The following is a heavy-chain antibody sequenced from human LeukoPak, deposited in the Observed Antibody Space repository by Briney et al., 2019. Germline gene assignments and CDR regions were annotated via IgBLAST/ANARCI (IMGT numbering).Heavy chain of an antibody. CDR3: ARVVVGPHWFDS. D-gene: IGHD2-15*01. J-gene: IGHJ5*01. CDR1: GGTFSNSA. V-gene: IGHV1-69*13. CDR2: IIPLFGTT. Sequence: RASLKISCKAFGGTFSNSAISGVRHAPRHGLEWMGAIIPLFGTTHSAQKCQGRVTVTADETTTTAYRELRSLRFADTSVDCCARVVVGPHWFDSWGQGTLVTVSS.